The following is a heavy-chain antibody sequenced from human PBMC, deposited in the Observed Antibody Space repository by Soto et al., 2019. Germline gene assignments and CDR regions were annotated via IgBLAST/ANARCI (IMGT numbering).Heavy chain of an antibody. CDR3: AKDKRSGYYYYGMDV. D-gene: IGHD1-1*01. CDR2: IRSKAYGGTT. Sequence: GGSLRLSCTASGFTFGDYAMSWVRQAPGKGLEWVGFIRSKAYGGTTEYAASVKGRFTISRDDSKSIAYLQMNSLKTEDTAVYYCAKDKRSGYYYYGMDVWGQGTTVTVSS. V-gene: IGHV3-49*04. J-gene: IGHJ6*02. CDR1: GFTFGDYA.